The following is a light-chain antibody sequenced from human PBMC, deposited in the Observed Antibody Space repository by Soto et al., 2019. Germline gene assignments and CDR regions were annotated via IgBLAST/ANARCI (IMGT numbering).Light chain of an antibody. CDR3: QQYGSSPLT. CDR2: DVS. CDR1: QNISSY. Sequence: IVLTQSPATLSLSPGNRATLSCRASQNISSYLIWYQQKPGQSPRVLIYDVSNRATGIPTRFSGSGSGTDFTLTISRLEPEDFALYYCQQYGSSPLTFGGGTKVDIK. J-gene: IGKJ4*01. V-gene: IGKV3-20*01.